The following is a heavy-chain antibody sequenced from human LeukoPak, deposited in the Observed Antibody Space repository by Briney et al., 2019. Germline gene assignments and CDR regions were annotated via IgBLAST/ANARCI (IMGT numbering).Heavy chain of an antibody. CDR1: GFTFSNAW. V-gene: IGHV3-15*01. CDR2: IKSKTDGGTT. Sequence: GGSLRFSCAASGFTFSNAWMSWVRQAPGKGLEWVGRIKSKTDGGTTDYAAPVKGRFTISRDDSKTTLYLQMNSLKTEDTAVYYCTTDPGFGFSDDYWGQGTLVTVSS. CDR3: TTDPGFGFSDDY. D-gene: IGHD5-18*01. J-gene: IGHJ4*02.